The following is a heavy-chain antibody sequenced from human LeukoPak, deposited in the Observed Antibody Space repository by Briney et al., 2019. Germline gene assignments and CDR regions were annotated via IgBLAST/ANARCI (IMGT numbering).Heavy chain of an antibody. V-gene: IGHV3-53*01. CDR2: IYSGGST. CDR3: AREGPYGDYAHNWFDP. J-gene: IGHJ5*02. D-gene: IGHD4-17*01. CDR1: EFTVSSNY. Sequence: PGGSLRLSCAASEFTVSSNYMSWVRQAPGKGLEWVSVIYSGGSTYYADSVKGRFTISRDNSKNTLYLQMNSLRAEDTAVYYCAREGPYGDYAHNWFDPWGQGTLVTVSS.